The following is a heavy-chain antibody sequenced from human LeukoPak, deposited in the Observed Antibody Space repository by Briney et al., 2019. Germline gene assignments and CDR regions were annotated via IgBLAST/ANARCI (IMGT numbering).Heavy chain of an antibody. J-gene: IGHJ5*02. CDR1: GVTFSSYG. D-gene: IGHD3-10*01. CDR2: ISYDGSNK. CDR3: ARDTGLPRTMVRGVILWNWFDP. V-gene: IGHV3-30*03. Sequence: PGGSLRLSCAASGVTFSSYGMHWVRQAPGKGLEWVAVISYDGSNKYYADSVKGRLTISRDNSKNTLYLQMNSLRAEDTAVYYCARDTGLPRTMVRGVILWNWFDPWGQGTLVTVSS.